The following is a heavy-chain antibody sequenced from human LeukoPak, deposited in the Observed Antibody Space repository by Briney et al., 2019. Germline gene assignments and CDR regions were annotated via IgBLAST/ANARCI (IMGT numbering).Heavy chain of an antibody. Sequence: PSETLSLTCTVSAGSISSGSYYWGWIRQPPGKGLEWIGIIYYTGRTYYNPSLKSRVTISIATSKNQFSLKLRSVTAADTSVYYCARGWTVVAPEAVGFFLGFDYWDQGTLVTVSS. V-gene: IGHV4-39*01. D-gene: IGHD2-2*01. CDR3: ARGWTVVAPEAVGFFLGFDY. J-gene: IGHJ4*02. CDR1: AGSISSGSYY. CDR2: IYYTGRT.